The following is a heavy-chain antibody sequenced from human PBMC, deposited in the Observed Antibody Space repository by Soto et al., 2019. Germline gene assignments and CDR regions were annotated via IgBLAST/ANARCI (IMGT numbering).Heavy chain of an antibody. D-gene: IGHD2-15*01. CDR3: ARGPLPCGNTFYYAY. V-gene: IGHV4-34*01. Sequence: QVQLQQWGAGLLKPSETLSLTCTVYGGSFSGNYWSWIRQPPGMGLEWIGEISHSGSGTNYNPSLTSRVTISVDTSKNQFSLKLSSVTASDTAMYYCARGPLPCGNTFYYAYWGQGTLVTVSS. J-gene: IGHJ4*02. CDR1: GGSFSGNY. CDR2: ISHSGSGT.